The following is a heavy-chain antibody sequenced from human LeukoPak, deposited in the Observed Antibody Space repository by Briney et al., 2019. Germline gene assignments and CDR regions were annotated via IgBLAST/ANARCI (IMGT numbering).Heavy chain of an antibody. CDR2: MSGRGGRT. CDR3: TNGNSD. V-gene: IGHV3-23*01. Sequence: GGSLRLSCAASGFTLSSYSMNWVRQAPGKGLEWVSGMSGRGGRTYYADSVKGRFTISRDNSKNTLYMQMNSLRAEDTAIYCCTNGNSDWGQGTLVTVSS. CDR1: GFTLSSYS. J-gene: IGHJ4*02. D-gene: IGHD1-1*01.